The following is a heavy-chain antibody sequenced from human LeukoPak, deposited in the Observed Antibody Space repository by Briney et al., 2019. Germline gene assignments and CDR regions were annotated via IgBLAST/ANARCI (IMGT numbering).Heavy chain of an antibody. V-gene: IGHV4-61*10. CDR2: IYYSGST. CDR1: GGSISSGSYY. D-gene: IGHD5-18*01. CDR3: ARDRLRNTVDTAVNYYYYMDV. Sequence: NPSETLSLPCTVSGGSISSGSYYWSWIRQPAGKGLEWIGRIYYSGSTNYNPSLKSRVTISVDTSKNQFSLKLSSVTAADTAVYYCARDRLRNTVDTAVNYYYYMDVWGKGTTVTVSS. J-gene: IGHJ6*03.